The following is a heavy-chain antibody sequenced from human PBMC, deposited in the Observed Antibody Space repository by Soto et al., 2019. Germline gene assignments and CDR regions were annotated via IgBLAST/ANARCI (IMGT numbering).Heavy chain of an antibody. Sequence: QVQLQESGPGLVKPSETLSLTCTVAGGSVSSETYYWSWIRQPPGKGLEWMGYIYNSGSTDYNPSLKSRVTIAVDTSKNQFSLKLNSVTTADTAIYYCASGNSASAYMDHWGQGTLVTVSS. CDR1: GGSVSSETYY. CDR2: IYNSGST. V-gene: IGHV4-61*01. CDR3: ASGNSASAYMDH. D-gene: IGHD1-26*01. J-gene: IGHJ4*02.